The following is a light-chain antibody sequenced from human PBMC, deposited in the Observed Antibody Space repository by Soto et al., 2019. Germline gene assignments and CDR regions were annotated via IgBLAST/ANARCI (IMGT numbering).Light chain of an antibody. Sequence: IVLTQSPATLSLSPGERATLSCRASQSISSNLAWYQQKRGQAPRLLIYDAYNRATGVPGRFSGSGSETDFTLTISSLEPEDFAVYYWQQRSDWPTFGQGTRLEIK. J-gene: IGKJ5*01. CDR2: DAY. CDR1: QSISSN. V-gene: IGKV3-11*01. CDR3: QQRSDWPT.